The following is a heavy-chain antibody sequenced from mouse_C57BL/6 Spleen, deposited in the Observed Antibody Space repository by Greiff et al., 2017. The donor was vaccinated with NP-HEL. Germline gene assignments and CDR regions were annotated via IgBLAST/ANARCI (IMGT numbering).Heavy chain of an antibody. Sequence: EVKVVESGGDLVKPGGSLKLSCAASGFTFSSYGMSWVRQTPDKRLEWVATISSGGSYTYYPDSVKGRFTISRDNAKHTLFLQMSSLKSEDTAMYYCASQDGYYFDYWGQGTTLTVSS. D-gene: IGHD2-3*01. CDR2: ISSGGSYT. CDR3: ASQDGYYFDY. CDR1: GFTFSSYG. J-gene: IGHJ2*01. V-gene: IGHV5-6*01.